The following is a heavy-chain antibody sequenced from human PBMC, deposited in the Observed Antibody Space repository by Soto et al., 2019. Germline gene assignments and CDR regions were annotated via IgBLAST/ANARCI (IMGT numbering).Heavy chain of an antibody. D-gene: IGHD3-3*01. CDR1: GFTFSSYG. Sequence: PXGSLRLSCSASGFTFSSYGMHWVRQAPGKGLEWVAVISYDGSNKYYADSVKGRFTISRDNSKNTLYLQMNSLRAEDTAVYYCAKDRGSTIFGGMDVWGQGSTVTVSS. V-gene: IGHV3-30*18. CDR3: AKDRGSTIFGGMDV. J-gene: IGHJ6*02. CDR2: ISYDGSNK.